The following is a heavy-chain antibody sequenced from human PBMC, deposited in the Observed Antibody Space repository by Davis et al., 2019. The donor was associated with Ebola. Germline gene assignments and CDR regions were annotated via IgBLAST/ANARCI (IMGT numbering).Heavy chain of an antibody. Sequence: SVKVSCKASGGTFSSYAISWVRQAPGQGLEWMGGIIPIFGTANYAQKFQGRVTITADESTSTAYMELSSLRSEDTAVYYCARGLVVATGQTTPYYYYYGMDVWGQGTTVTVSS. V-gene: IGHV1-69*13. J-gene: IGHJ6*02. D-gene: IGHD5-12*01. CDR2: IIPIFGTA. CDR1: GGTFSSYA. CDR3: ARGLVVATGQTTPYYYYYGMDV.